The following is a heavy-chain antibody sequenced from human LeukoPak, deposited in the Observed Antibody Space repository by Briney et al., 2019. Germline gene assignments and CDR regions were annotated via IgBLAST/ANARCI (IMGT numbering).Heavy chain of an antibody. CDR2: IYSSGST. CDR1: GGSISNYY. Sequence: PSETLSLTCTVSGGSISNYYWSWIRQPAGKGLEWFGRIYSSGSTDYNPSLQSRVPMSVDTSKNQSSLKLSSVTAAETAVYYCARDRYDSVYNWFDPWGQGTLVTVSS. V-gene: IGHV4-4*07. D-gene: IGHD3-22*01. CDR3: ARDRYDSVYNWFDP. J-gene: IGHJ5*02.